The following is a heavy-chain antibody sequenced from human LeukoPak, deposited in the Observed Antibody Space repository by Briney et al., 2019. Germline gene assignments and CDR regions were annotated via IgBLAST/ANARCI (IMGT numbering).Heavy chain of an antibody. Sequence: GVSLRLSCAASGFTVNSNYMSWVRQAPGKGLEWVSLIYTGGRTYYADSVRGRFTISRDNSKNPLYLQMNSLRPEDTAIYYCARGFGKAAADVFWGYTMDVWGQGTTVTVSS. J-gene: IGHJ6*02. CDR1: GFTVNSNY. CDR3: ARGFGKAAADVFWGYTMDV. CDR2: IYTGGRT. V-gene: IGHV3-66*02. D-gene: IGHD6-13*01.